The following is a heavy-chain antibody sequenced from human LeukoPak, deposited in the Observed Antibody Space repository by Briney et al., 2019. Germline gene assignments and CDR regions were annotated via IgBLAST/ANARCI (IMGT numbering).Heavy chain of an antibody. CDR2: ISHSGST. D-gene: IGHD3-22*01. J-gene: IGHJ6*03. CDR1: RGSISSSY. Sequence: PLEILSLTCSDSRGSISSSYCGWIRQSTGKGLEWIGYISHSGSTRSNPSLKSRVTISLLTSKSQFSLELSSVTAADTAVYYGARCFYDSTDTNDNYNGYFYYNGVWGKGTTVTVSS. V-gene: IGHV4-59*01. CDR3: ARCFYDSTDTNDNYNGYFYYNGV.